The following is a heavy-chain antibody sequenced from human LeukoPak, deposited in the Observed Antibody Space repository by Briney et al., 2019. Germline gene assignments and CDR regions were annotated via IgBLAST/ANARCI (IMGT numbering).Heavy chain of an antibody. CDR1: GGTFSSYT. Sequence: ASVKVSCKASGGTFSSYTISWVRQAPGQGLEWMGRIIPILGIANYAQKFQGRVTITADKSTSTAYMELSSLRSEDTAVYYCARGPRFLEWLRYYYYMDVWGKGTTVTVSS. D-gene: IGHD3-3*01. CDR3: ARGPRFLEWLRYYYYMDV. CDR2: IIPILGIA. J-gene: IGHJ6*03. V-gene: IGHV1-69*02.